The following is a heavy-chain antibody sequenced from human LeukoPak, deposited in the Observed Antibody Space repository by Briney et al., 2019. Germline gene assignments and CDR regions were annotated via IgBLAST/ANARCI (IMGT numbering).Heavy chain of an antibody. V-gene: IGHV3-74*01. CDR1: GFTLCRYW. CDR3: ARGGLEPVDY. D-gene: IGHD1-14*01. J-gene: IGHJ4*02. CDR2: SNEDGSST. Sequence: GGSLRLSCAASGFTLCRYWMHWVRPAPGKGLVCVLHSNEDGSSTSYADSVNGRFTISRDNVKNTLYLQMNGLRAEDTAVYYCARGGLEPVDYWGRGTLVAVSS.